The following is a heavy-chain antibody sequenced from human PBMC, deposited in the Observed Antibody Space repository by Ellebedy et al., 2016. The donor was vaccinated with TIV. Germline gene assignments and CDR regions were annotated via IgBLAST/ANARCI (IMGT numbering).Heavy chain of an antibody. CDR2: ISGSGGST. V-gene: IGHV3-23*01. CDR3: ARDDDDILTGRNAMDV. CDR1: GFTFSSYA. D-gene: IGHD3-9*01. J-gene: IGHJ6*02. Sequence: PGGSLRLSCAASGFTFSSYAMSWVRQAPGKGLEWVSAISGSGGSTYYADSVKGRFTISRDNSKNSLYLQMNSLRAEDTAVYYCARDDDDILTGRNAMDVWGQGTTVTVSS.